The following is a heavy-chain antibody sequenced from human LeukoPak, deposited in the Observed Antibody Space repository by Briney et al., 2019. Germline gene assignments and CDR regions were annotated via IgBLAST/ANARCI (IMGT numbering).Heavy chain of an antibody. D-gene: IGHD5-12*01. V-gene: IGHV3-20*04. CDR3: ARGGCSGPSDI. Sequence: GGSLRLSCAASGFIFDDYGMSWVRQAPGKGLEWVSGINWNGGSTGYVDSVKGRFTISRDNAKNSLYLQMNSLRAEDTALYYCARGGCSGPSDIWGQGTMVTVSS. J-gene: IGHJ3*02. CDR1: GFIFDDYG. CDR2: INWNGGST.